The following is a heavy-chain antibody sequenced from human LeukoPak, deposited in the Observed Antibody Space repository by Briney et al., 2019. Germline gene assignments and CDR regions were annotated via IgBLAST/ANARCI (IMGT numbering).Heavy chain of an antibody. CDR3: ARAGGIAARPVDAFDI. CDR2: INPNSGGT. CDR1: GYTFTGYY. Sequence: GASVKVSCKASGYTFTGYYMHWVRQAPGQGLEWMGWINPNSGGTNYAQKFQGRVTMTRDTSISTAYMELSRLRSDDTAVYYCARAGGIAARPVDAFDIWGQGTMVTVSS. V-gene: IGHV1-2*02. J-gene: IGHJ3*02. D-gene: IGHD6-6*01.